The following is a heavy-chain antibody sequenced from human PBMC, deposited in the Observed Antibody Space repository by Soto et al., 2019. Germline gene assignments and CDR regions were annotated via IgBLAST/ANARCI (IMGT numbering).Heavy chain of an antibody. CDR1: GFSVSSNY. Sequence: GGSLRLSCAASGFSVSSNYMSWVRQAPGKGLEWVSVIYSGGNKYYADSVKGRFTISRDNSKNTLYLQMNSLRAEDTAVYYCARDLGYSNYPPFDYWGQGTLVTVSS. J-gene: IGHJ4*01. D-gene: IGHD4-4*01. CDR3: ARDLGYSNYPPFDY. CDR2: IYSGGNK. V-gene: IGHV3-66*01.